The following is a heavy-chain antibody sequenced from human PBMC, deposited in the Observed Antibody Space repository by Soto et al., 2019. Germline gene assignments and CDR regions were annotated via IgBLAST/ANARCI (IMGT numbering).Heavy chain of an antibody. Sequence: VSCKASGVTYNTFAVSWVRQAPGQGLEWMGGIIPVLGPAFYAQKFQGRVTITADKSTSTAYLELRSLISDDTAVYYCTRGHLFSTSSPNFRVDWFDTWGRGTLVTVSS. CDR3: TRGHLFSTSSPNFRVDWFDT. J-gene: IGHJ5*01. V-gene: IGHV1-69*06. CDR1: GVTYNTFA. D-gene: IGHD6-6*01. CDR2: IIPVLGPA.